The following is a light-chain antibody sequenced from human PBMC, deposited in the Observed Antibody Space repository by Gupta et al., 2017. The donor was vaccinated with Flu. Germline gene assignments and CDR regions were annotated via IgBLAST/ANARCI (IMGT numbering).Light chain of an antibody. Sequence: GSSTNIGSNTVNWYQQLPGTAPKLLIYSNNQRPAGVPDLFAGSKAGTSASLAISGLQAEDEADYYWAAWDDSLNGLFGGGTKLTVL. V-gene: IGLV1-44*01. CDR2: SNN. J-gene: IGLJ3*02. CDR3: AAWDDSLNGL. CDR1: STNIGSNT.